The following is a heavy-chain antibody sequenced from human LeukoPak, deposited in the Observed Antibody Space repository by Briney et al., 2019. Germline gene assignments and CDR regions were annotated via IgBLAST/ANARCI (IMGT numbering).Heavy chain of an antibody. J-gene: IGHJ4*02. D-gene: IGHD3-22*01. V-gene: IGHV3-73*01. CDR1: GFTFSGSA. CDR3: TRPYYDSSGYHDY. CDR2: IRSKANSYAT. Sequence: PGGSLRLSCAASGFTFSGSAMHWFRQASGKGLEWVGRIRSKANSYATAYAASVKGRFTISRDDSKNTAYLQMNSLKTEDTAVYYCTRPYYDSSGYHDYWGQGTLVTVSS.